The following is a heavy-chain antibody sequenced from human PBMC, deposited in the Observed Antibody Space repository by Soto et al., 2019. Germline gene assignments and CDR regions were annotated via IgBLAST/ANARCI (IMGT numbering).Heavy chain of an antibody. CDR1: GGTFSSYT. J-gene: IGHJ6*03. Sequence: SVKVSCKASGGTFSSYTISWVRQAPGQGLEWMGRIIPILGIANYAQKFQGRVTITADKSTSTAYMELSSLRSEDTAVYYCARSLSTVTTAISYAYYYYYYMDVWGKGTTVTVSS. V-gene: IGHV1-69*02. CDR3: ARSLSTVTTAISYAYYYYYYMDV. CDR2: IIPILGIA. D-gene: IGHD4-17*01.